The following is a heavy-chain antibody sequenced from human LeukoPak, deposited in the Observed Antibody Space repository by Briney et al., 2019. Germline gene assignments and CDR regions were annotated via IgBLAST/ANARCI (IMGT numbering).Heavy chain of an antibody. V-gene: IGHV1-69*13. CDR1: GYTLTELS. CDR2: IIPIFGTA. D-gene: IGHD3-22*01. Sequence: ASVKVSCKVSGYTLTELSMHWVRQAPGQGLEWMGGIIPIFGTANYAQKFQGRVTVTADESTSTAYMELSSLRSEDTAVYYCARAATYYYDSSGYGVDYWGQGTLVTVSS. CDR3: ARAATYYYDSSGYGVDY. J-gene: IGHJ4*02.